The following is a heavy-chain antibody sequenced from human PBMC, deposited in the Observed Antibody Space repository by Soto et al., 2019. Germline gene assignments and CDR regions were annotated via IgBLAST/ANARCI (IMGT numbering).Heavy chain of an antibody. CDR3: AREYYYDSSGFDY. D-gene: IGHD3-22*01. J-gene: IGHJ4*02. CDR2: IYYSGST. V-gene: IGHV4-39*07. Sequence: NPSETLSLTCTVSGGSISSSSYYWGWIRQPPGKGLEWIGSIYYSGSTYYNPSLKSRVTISVDTSKNQFSLKLSSVTAADTAVYYCAREYYYDSSGFDYWGQGTLVTVSS. CDR1: GGSISSSSYY.